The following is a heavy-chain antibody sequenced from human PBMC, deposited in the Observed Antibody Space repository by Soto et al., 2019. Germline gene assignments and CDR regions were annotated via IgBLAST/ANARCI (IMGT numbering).Heavy chain of an antibody. CDR2: IGNDAGYK. V-gene: IGHV3-30*18. D-gene: IGHD3-16*01. Sequence: QVQLVESGGGVVQPGTSLRLSCAASGFTFSTYAMHWVRQAPGEGLEGVAVIGNDAGYKYYADSVKGRFTISRDNSKDTLYLQMNGLRAEDTAVDYCAKERNACVLGGQGTMVTVSS. J-gene: IGHJ3*01. CDR3: AKERNACVL. CDR1: GFTFSTYA.